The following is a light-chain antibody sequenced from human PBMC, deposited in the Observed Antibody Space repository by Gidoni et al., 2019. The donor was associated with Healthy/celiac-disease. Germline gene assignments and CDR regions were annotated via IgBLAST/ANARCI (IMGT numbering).Light chain of an antibody. CDR1: QSVFYSSNNKNY. V-gene: IGKV4-1*01. Sequence: VMTQSPDSLAVSLGERATINCKSSQSVFYSSNNKNYLAWYQQKPRQPPKLLIYWASTRESGVPDRFSGSGSGTDFTLTISSLQAEDVAVYYCQQYYSTPMYTFXQXTKLEIK. CDR2: WAS. CDR3: QQYYSTPMYT. J-gene: IGKJ2*01.